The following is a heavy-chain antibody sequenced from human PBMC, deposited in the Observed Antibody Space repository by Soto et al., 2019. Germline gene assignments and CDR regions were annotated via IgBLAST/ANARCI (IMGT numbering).Heavy chain of an antibody. CDR3: ARAVTMSAVVWFDP. V-gene: IGHV4-59*01. J-gene: IGHJ5*02. D-gene: IGHD3-22*01. CDR2: IYYSGST. Sequence: PSETLYLTCTVSGGSISSYYWSWIRQPPGKGQEGIGYIYYSGSTNYNPSLKSRVTISVDTSKNQCSLKLSSVTAADTAVYYCARAVTMSAVVWFDPWGQGTLVTVSS. CDR1: GGSISSYY.